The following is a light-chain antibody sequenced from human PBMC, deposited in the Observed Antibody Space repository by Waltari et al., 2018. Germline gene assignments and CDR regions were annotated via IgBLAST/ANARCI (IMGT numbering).Light chain of an antibody. V-gene: IGKV1-17*01. J-gene: IGKJ2*01. Sequence: DVQMTQSPSSLAASVGDTVTITCRASQGVGRYVNWFQQKPGKAPKLLIYAASSLSSGVPSRFSGSGFGTEFTLTVNSLQPEDLATYYCLQHNSYPYTFGQGTKVEI. CDR2: AAS. CDR1: QGVGRY. CDR3: LQHNSYPYT.